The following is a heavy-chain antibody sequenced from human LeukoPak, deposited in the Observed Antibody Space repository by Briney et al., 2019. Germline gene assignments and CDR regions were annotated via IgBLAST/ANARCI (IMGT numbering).Heavy chain of an antibody. CDR3: AREDYDSSAYSFDY. V-gene: IGHV3-21*01. D-gene: IGHD3-22*01. J-gene: IGHJ4*02. Sequence: GGSLRLSCAASGFTFSSDSMNWVRQAAGKGVEGVSSISSSSSYIYYADSVKGRFTISRDNAKNSLYLQMNSLRAEDTAVYYCAREDYDSSAYSFDYWGQGTLVTVSS. CDR1: GFTFSSDS. CDR2: ISSSSSYI.